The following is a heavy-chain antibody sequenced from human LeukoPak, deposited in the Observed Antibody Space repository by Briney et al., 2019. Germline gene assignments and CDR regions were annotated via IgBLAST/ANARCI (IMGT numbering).Heavy chain of an antibody. Sequence: ASVKVSCKASGYTFTGYYMHWVRQAPGQGLEWMGWINPNSGGTNYAQKFQGRVTMTRDTSISTAYMELGRLRSDDTAVYYCAVPGANTFGFDYWGQGTLVTVSS. V-gene: IGHV1-2*02. CDR1: GYTFTGYY. D-gene: IGHD2-8*01. J-gene: IGHJ4*02. CDR3: AVPGANTFGFDY. CDR2: INPNSGGT.